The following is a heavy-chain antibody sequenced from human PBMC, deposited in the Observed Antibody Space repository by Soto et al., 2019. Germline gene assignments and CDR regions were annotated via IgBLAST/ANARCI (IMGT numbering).Heavy chain of an antibody. Sequence: QITLKESGPTLVKPTQTLTLTCTFSGFSFTTSGVGVGWIRQPPGKALEWLAFIYWDDDKRYSPSRKSRLTLTKDTSKNQVVLTMTNMDPVDTATYSFVHACGWYGNDYWGQGTLVTVSS. V-gene: IGHV2-5*02. D-gene: IGHD6-19*01. CDR2: IYWDDDK. CDR1: GFSFTTSGVG. J-gene: IGHJ4*02. CDR3: VHACGWYGNDY.